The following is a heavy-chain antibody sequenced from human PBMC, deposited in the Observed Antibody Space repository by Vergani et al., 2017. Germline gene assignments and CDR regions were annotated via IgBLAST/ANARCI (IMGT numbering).Heavy chain of an antibody. CDR3: AKGSYLGGSCYEPLFDY. CDR2: IHTSGST. CDR1: GGSINSHNYY. Sequence: QVQLQESGPGLVKPSQTLSLTCTVSGGSINSHNYYWSWIRQPAGKGLEWIGRIHTSGSTNYNPSLKSRVTMSEDTSKNQFSLNLISVTAADTAVYFCAKGSYLGGSCYEPLFDYWGQGILVTVSS. J-gene: IGHJ4*02. D-gene: IGHD2-15*01. V-gene: IGHV4-61*02.